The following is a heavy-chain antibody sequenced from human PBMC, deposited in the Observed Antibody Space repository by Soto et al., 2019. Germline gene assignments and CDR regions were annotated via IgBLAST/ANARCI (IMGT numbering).Heavy chain of an antibody. V-gene: IGHV2-5*01. CDR3: AHVLGVVANYGIDV. CDR2: IYWTDDK. J-gene: IGHJ6*02. D-gene: IGHD2-15*01. Sequence: QITLKESGPTLVKPTQTLTLTCTFSGFSLSTSGVGVGWIRQPPGKALEWLALIYWTDDKRYSPSLTSRLTIIKDTSNNQVVLTKTNLDPLDTATYYCAHVLGVVANYGIDVWGQGTTVTVSS. CDR1: GFSLSTSGVG.